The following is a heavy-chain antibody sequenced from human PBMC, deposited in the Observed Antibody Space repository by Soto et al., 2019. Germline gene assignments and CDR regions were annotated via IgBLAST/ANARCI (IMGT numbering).Heavy chain of an antibody. V-gene: IGHV4-59*01. CDR3: ARSPTDYYGSSGSFDY. CDR2: IYSSGST. Sequence: SETLSLTCTVSGGSISNSYWSWIRQSPGKGLEWIGYIYSSGSTNYNPSLKSRVTISLDTSKNQFSLKLSSVTAADTAVYYCARSPTDYYGSSGSFDYWGQGTLVTVSS. CDR1: GGSISNSY. D-gene: IGHD3-22*01. J-gene: IGHJ4*02.